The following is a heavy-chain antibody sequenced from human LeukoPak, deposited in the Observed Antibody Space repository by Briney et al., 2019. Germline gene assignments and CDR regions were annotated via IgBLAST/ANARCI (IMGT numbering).Heavy chain of an antibody. CDR1: GYTFSGYY. CDR2: INPKSGGT. J-gene: IGHJ4*02. Sequence: VASVKVSCTASGYTFSGYYMHWVRQAPGQGLEWMGWINPKSGGTNEAQKFHDRVTMTRDTSIRTAYMEVSRLRSDDTAVYYCARSPDILTGENFDYWGQGTLVTVSS. V-gene: IGHV1-2*02. D-gene: IGHD3-9*01. CDR3: ARSPDILTGENFDY.